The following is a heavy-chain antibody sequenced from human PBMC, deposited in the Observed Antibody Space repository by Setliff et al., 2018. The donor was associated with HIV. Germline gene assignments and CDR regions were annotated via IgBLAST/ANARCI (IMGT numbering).Heavy chain of an antibody. CDR3: ARDDGGYTFGVFFDY. D-gene: IGHD5-18*01. J-gene: IGHJ4*02. Sequence: GGSLRLSCAASGFTFSTYAMSWVRQAPGKGLEWVSAISNSGGDTYYADSVKGRFTISRDNSKNTLYLQMNSLRAEDTAIYFCARDDGGYTFGVFFDYWGRGTPVTVS. CDR1: GFTFSTYA. V-gene: IGHV3-23*01. CDR2: ISNSGGDT.